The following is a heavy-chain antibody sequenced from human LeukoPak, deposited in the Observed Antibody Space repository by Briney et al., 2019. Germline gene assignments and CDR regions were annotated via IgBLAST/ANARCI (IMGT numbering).Heavy chain of an antibody. CDR3: ARPGVGSGRYGAFDI. J-gene: IGHJ3*02. V-gene: IGHV4-59*08. Sequence: PSETLSLTCTVSGGSIRSYYWSWIRQPPGKGLEWIRYIFYSGSTNYNPSLESRDTMSVDTSKNQFSLKLRSVTAADTAVYYCARPGVGSGRYGAFDIWGQGTLVIVSS. CDR1: GGSIRSYY. CDR2: IFYSGST. D-gene: IGHD5-18*01.